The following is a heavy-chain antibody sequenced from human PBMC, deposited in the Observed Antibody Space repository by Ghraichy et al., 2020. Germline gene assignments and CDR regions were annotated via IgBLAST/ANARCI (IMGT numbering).Heavy chain of an antibody. V-gene: IGHV5-51*01. CDR1: GYSFTSHW. D-gene: IGHD5-24*01. CDR3: ARLPYGRRDGYNWAFDY. Sequence: GESLNISCKGSGYSFTSHWIGWMRQMPGKGLEWMGIIYPGDSDTRYSPSFQGQVTISADKTISTAYLQWSSLKASDTAMYYCARLPYGRRDGYNWAFDYWGQGTLVTVSS. J-gene: IGHJ4*02. CDR2: IYPGDSDT.